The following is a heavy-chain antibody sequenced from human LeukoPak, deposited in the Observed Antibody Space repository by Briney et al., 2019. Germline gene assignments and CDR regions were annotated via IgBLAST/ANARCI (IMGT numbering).Heavy chain of an antibody. CDR2: IYYTGTT. Sequence: SETLSLTCTVSGGFVSSISYYWGWIRQPPGKGLEWIGSIYYTGTTYYIPSLKSRITISVDTSKNQFSLKLNSVTAADTAVYYCARHGGAAAAIDYWGQGTLVTVSS. CDR1: GGFVSSISYY. J-gene: IGHJ4*02. D-gene: IGHD6-13*01. V-gene: IGHV4-39*01. CDR3: ARHGGAAAAIDY.